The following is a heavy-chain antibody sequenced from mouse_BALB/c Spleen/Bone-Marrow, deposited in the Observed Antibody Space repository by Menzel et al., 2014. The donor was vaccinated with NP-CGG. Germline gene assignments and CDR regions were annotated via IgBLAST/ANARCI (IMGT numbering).Heavy chain of an antibody. CDR1: GYAFSSSW. V-gene: IGHV1-82*01. Sequence: QVTLKESGPELVKPGASVKISCKASGYAFSSSWMNWVMQRPGQGLEWIGRIYPGDESTNYNGKFKGKATLTADKSSSTAYMQLSSLTAVDSAVYFCARSPTGTFAYWGQGTLVTVSA. D-gene: IGHD4-1*01. CDR2: IYPGDEST. CDR3: ARSPTGTFAY. J-gene: IGHJ3*01.